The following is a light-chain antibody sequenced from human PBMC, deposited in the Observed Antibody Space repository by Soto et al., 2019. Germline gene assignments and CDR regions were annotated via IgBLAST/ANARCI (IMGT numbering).Light chain of an antibody. J-gene: IGLJ2*01. CDR2: VNN. CDR1: SSNIGSET. CDR3: AACDDSLKRVV. Sequence: QSVLTQPPSASGTPGQRVTISCSGSSSNIGSETVNWYQHLPGTAPKLLIYVNNQRPSGVPDRFSGSKSVTSASLAISGLQSEDEADYFCAACDDSLKRVVFGGGTKLTVL. V-gene: IGLV1-44*01.